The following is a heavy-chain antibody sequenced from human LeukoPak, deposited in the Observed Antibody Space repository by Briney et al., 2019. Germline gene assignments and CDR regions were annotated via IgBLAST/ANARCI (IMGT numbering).Heavy chain of an antibody. D-gene: IGHD2-2*01. V-gene: IGHV4-59*12. CDR2: IYYSGST. J-gene: IGHJ5*02. CDR3: ARSEDCGSSSCYWFDP. Sequence: PSETLSLTCTVSGGSISSYYWSWIRQPPGKGLEWIGYIYYSGSTNYNPSLKSRVTISVDTSKNQFSLKLSSVTAADTAVYYCARSEDCGSSSCYWFDPWGQGTLVTVSS. CDR1: GGSISSYY.